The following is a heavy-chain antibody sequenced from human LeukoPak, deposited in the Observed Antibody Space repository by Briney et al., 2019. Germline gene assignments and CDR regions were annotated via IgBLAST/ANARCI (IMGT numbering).Heavy chain of an antibody. V-gene: IGHV4-59*03. CDR2: IYNSGST. CDR3: ARGTTDSRSCRNWYLAL. CDR1: GGSISEYY. J-gene: IGHJ2*01. D-gene: IGHD2-15*01. Sequence: SETLSLTCAVSGGSISEYYCSSVRQPPGKDLGWMGYIYNSGSTKYNPSLKSRVAISLDTSKNQFSLTLSYVTAAHTAVYYCARGTTDSRSCRNWYLAL.